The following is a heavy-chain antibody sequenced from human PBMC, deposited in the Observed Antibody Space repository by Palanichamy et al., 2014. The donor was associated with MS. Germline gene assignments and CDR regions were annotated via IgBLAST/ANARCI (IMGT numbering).Heavy chain of an antibody. CDR2: VYFDGRT. Sequence: QLQLQESGPGLVKPSETLSVTCSVSGGSISSTSYYWSWIRQPPGKGLEWIASVYFDGRTYYSPSLKSRATISIDTSKNQFSLKLSSVTAADTAVYHCASRCSDGGCYAKDYTWFDPWGQGTLVTVSS. J-gene: IGHJ5*02. CDR3: ASRCSDGGCYAKDYTWFDP. D-gene: IGHD2-15*01. CDR1: GGSISSTSYY. V-gene: IGHV4-39*01.